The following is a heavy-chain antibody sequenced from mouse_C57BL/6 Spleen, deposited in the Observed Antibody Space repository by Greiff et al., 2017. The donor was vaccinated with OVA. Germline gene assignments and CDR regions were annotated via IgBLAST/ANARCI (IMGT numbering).Heavy chain of an antibody. Sequence: VKLMESGPGLVAPSQSLSITCTVSGFSLTSYGVHWVRQPPGKGLEWLVVIWSDGSTTYNSALKSRLSISKDNYKCQVFLKMNSLQTDDTAMYYCATTASRYYAMYYWGQGTSVTVSS. CDR3: ATTASRYYAMYY. D-gene: IGHD6-1*01. J-gene: IGHJ4*01. CDR1: GFSLTSYG. CDR2: IWSDGST. V-gene: IGHV2-6*03.